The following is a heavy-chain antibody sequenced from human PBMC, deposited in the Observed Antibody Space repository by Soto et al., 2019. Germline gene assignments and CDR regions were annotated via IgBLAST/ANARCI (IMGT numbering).Heavy chain of an antibody. CDR1: GFSFSSSA. CDR2: INGRGDRT. V-gene: IGHV3-23*01. J-gene: IGHJ4*02. CDR3: ASSRDSNAWYSLDY. Sequence: EVQLLESGGGVVQPGGSLRLSCAASGFSFSSSAMNWVRQAPGGGLEWVSSINGRGDRTYYKPSVKGRFTISRDSSRDTLSLQMTSLRAEDSALYYCASSRDSNAWYSLDYCGKGTLVNVSS. D-gene: IGHD6-19*01.